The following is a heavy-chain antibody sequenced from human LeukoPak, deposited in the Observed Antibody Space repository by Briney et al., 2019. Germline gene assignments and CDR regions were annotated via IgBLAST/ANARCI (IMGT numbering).Heavy chain of an antibody. D-gene: IGHD6-19*01. CDR2: ITVDGGST. J-gene: IGHJ5*02. CDR1: GFTFDDYA. V-gene: IGHV3-43*02. Sequence: GGSLRLSCAASGFTFDDYAMHWVRQAPGKGLEWVSLITVDGGSTYYADSVKGRFTISRDNSKNTLYLQMNSLRAEDTAVYYCAKERVAVPGTGSFHNWFDPWGQGTLVTVSS. CDR3: AKERVAVPGTGSFHNWFDP.